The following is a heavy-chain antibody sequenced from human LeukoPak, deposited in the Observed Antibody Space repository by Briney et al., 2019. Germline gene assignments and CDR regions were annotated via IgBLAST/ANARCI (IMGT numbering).Heavy chain of an antibody. J-gene: IGHJ5*02. D-gene: IGHD1-14*01. CDR2: INHSGST. CDR3: ARGRLMAPRNYNWFDP. V-gene: IGHV4-34*01. Sequence: SETLSLTCAVYGGSFSAYYWSWIRQPPGKGLEWIGEINHSGSTKYNPSLKSRLTISVDTSKNQFSLNLSSVTAADTAVHYCARGRLMAPRNYNWFDPWGQGTLVTVSS. CDR1: GGSFSAYY.